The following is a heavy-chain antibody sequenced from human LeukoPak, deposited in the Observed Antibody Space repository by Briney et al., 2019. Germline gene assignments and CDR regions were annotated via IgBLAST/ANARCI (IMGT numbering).Heavy chain of an antibody. D-gene: IGHD3-10*01. Sequence: GGSLRLSCAASGFTFSSYAMSWVRPAPGKGLEWVSANSGSGGRTYYADSVKGRFTITRDNSKNTLDLQMNSLRAEDTAVYYCAKDRLWFGELFSPYDYWGQGTLVTVSS. J-gene: IGHJ4*02. V-gene: IGHV3-23*01. CDR3: AKDRLWFGELFSPYDY. CDR1: GFTFSSYA. CDR2: NSGSGGRT.